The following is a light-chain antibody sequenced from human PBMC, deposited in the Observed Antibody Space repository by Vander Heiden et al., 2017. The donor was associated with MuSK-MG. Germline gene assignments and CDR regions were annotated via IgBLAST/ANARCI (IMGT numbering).Light chain of an antibody. CDR1: QNISSW. Sequence: IQMTQPPSSVSASVGDRATITCRASQNISSWLAWYQQNPGKAPKPLIYSASGLRSGVPSRFSGSGSGTEFTLSISSLQPEDFATYYCQQAHSLPLTFGGGTKV. CDR3: QQAHSLPLT. CDR2: SAS. V-gene: IGKV1-12*01. J-gene: IGKJ4*01.